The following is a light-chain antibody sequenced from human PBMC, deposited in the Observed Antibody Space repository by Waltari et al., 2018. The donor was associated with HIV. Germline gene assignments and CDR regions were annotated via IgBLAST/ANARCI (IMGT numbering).Light chain of an antibody. CDR3: AAWDDSLSGPWV. V-gene: IGLV1-47*01. J-gene: IGLJ3*02. CDR1: SSNIGSNY. CDR2: RNN. Sequence: QSVLTQPPSASGTPGQRVTISCSGSSSNIGSNYVYWYQQLPGTAPKLLSYRNNQRPSGFPDRFSGSTSGTSASLASSGLRSEDEADYYCAAWDDSLSGPWVFGGGTKLTVL.